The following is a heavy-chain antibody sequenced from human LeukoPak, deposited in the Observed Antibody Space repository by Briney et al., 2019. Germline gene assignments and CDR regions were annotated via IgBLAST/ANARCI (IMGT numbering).Heavy chain of an antibody. CDR3: ARAGYCSSTSCYSFDY. CDR1: GYAFTNYA. J-gene: IGHJ4*02. Sequence: ASVKVSCKASGYAFTNYAISWVRQAPGQGLEWMGGIIPIFGTANYAQKFQGRVTITADESTSTAYMELSSLRSEDTAVYYCARAGYCSSTSCYSFDYWGQGTLVTVSS. V-gene: IGHV1-69*13. D-gene: IGHD2-2*02. CDR2: IIPIFGTA.